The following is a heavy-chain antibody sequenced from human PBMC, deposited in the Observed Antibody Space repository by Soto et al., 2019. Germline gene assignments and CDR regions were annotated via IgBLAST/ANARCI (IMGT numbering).Heavy chain of an antibody. CDR3: ARHIEPDFGDYAGSYQAEGYYYCMDV. Sequence: PSETLSLTCTVSGGSISSSSYYWGWIRQPPGKGLEWIGSIYYSGSTYYNPSLKSRVTISVDTSKNQFSLKLSSVTAADTAVYYCARHIEPDFGDYAGSYQAEGYYYCMDVWGQGTTVTVSS. CDR1: GGSISSSSYY. CDR2: IYYSGST. D-gene: IGHD4-17*01. J-gene: IGHJ6*02. V-gene: IGHV4-39*01.